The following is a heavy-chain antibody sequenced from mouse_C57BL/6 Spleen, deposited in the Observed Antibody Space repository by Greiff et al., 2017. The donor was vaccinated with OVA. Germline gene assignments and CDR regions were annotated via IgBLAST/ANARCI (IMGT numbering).Heavy chain of an antibody. J-gene: IGHJ4*01. CDR1: GYTFTSYW. D-gene: IGHD2-14*01. CDR3: AIYVYDGGYALEY. Sequence: QVQLQQSGAELVKPGASVKMSCKASGYTFTSYWITWVKQRPGQGLEWIGDIYPGSGSTNYNEKFKSKATLTVDTSSSTAYMQLSSLTSEDSAVYYCAIYVYDGGYALEYWGQGTPVTVSS. V-gene: IGHV1-55*01. CDR2: IYPGSGST.